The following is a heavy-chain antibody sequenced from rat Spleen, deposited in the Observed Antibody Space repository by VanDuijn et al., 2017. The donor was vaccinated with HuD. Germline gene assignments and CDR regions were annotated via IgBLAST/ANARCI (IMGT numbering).Heavy chain of an antibody. V-gene: IGHV5-7*01. CDR1: GFTFSDYY. CDR3: ARQGFGVRGWFAY. CDR2: ISDDGSST. D-gene: IGHD4-3*01. J-gene: IGHJ3*01. Sequence: EVQLVESGGDLVQPGRSLKLSCAASGFTFSDYYMAWVRQAPTKGLEWVATISDDGSSTYYRDSVKGRFTISRDNAKNTLYLQMNSLRSEDTATYYCARQGFGVRGWFAYWGQGTLVTVSS.